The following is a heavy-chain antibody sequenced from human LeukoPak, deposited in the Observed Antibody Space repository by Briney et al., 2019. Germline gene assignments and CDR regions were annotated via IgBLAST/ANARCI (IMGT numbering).Heavy chain of an antibody. J-gene: IGHJ6*03. CDR1: GFTFSSYG. CDR2: ISYDGSNK. D-gene: IGHD3-22*01. CDR3: AKGSKLVVITRDHYMAV. Sequence: GGSLRLSCAASGFTFSSYGMHWVRQAPGKGLEWVAVISYDGSNKYYADSVKGRFTISRDNSKNTLYLQMNSLRAEDTAVYYCAKGSKLVVITRDHYMAVWGKGTTVTISS. V-gene: IGHV3-30*18.